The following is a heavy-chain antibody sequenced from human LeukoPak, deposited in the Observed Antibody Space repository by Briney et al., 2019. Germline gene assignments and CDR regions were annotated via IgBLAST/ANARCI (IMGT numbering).Heavy chain of an antibody. D-gene: IGHD6-13*01. J-gene: IGHJ4*02. Sequence: GGSLRLSCAASGFTFSTYEMNWVRRAPGKGLEWVSSISTRGNNTYYVESVKGRFTISRDNAKNSLYLQMNSLRAEDTAVYYCARDSRQQLVRELDYWGRGTLVTVSS. CDR2: ISTRGNNT. CDR1: GFTFSTYE. V-gene: IGHV3-48*03. CDR3: ARDSRQQLVRELDY.